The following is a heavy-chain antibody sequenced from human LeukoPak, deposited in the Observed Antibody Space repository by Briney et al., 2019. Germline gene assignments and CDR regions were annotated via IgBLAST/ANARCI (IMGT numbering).Heavy chain of an antibody. Sequence: PGGSLRLSCAASGFSFSSYAMSWVRQAPGMGLEWVSAISGSGGSTFYADSVKGRFTISRDNSKKTLYLQINSLRAEDTAVYYCAKDQTTVVTELDYWGQGILVTVSS. D-gene: IGHD4-23*01. J-gene: IGHJ4*02. V-gene: IGHV3-23*01. CDR1: GFSFSSYA. CDR2: ISGSGGST. CDR3: AKDQTTVVTELDY.